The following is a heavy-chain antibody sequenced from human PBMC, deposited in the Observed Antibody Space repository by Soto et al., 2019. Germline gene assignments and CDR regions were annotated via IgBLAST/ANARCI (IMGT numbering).Heavy chain of an antibody. CDR1: GYTFTGYY. CDR3: ARDGRRLGELSLLTAFDI. D-gene: IGHD3-16*02. Sequence: ASVKVSCKASGYTFTGYYMHWVRQAPGQGLEWMGWINPNSGGTNYAQKFQGRVTMTRDTSISTAYMELSRLRSDDTAVYYCARDGRRLGELSLLTAFDIWGQGTMVTVSS. CDR2: INPNSGGT. V-gene: IGHV1-2*02. J-gene: IGHJ3*02.